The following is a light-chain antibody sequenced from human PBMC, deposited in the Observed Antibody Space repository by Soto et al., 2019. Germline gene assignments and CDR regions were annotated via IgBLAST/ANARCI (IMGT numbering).Light chain of an antibody. CDR1: NSDVGGYNY. J-gene: IGLJ1*01. Sequence: QPALTHPASVSGYPGQSITISCTPTNSDVGGYNYLAWCQQHPGTAPRLMLYEVSNRPSGVSNRFSGSKSSNTASLTISGPQAEDQADYYCSSYTTSITYVFGTGTKVTV. CDR2: EVS. CDR3: SSYTTSITYV. V-gene: IGLV2-14*01.